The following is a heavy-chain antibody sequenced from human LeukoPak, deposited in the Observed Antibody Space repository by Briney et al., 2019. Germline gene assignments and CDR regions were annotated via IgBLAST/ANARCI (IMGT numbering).Heavy chain of an antibody. J-gene: IGHJ6*02. CDR2: IYYSGST. CDR1: GGSISSYY. D-gene: IGHD6-13*01. V-gene: IGHV4-59*01. CDR3: ARVGYSSSWYRRSYYYYGMDV. Sequence: PSETLSLTCTVSGGSISSYYWSWIRQPPGKGLEWIGYIYYSGSTNYNPSLKSRVTISVDTSKNQFSLKLSSVTAADTAVYYCARVGYSSSWYRRSYYYYGMDVWGQGTTVTVSS.